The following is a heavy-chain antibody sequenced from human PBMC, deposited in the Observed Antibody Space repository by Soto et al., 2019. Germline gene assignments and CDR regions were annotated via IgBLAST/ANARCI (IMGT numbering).Heavy chain of an antibody. J-gene: IGHJ6*02. CDR2: TYYRSKWYN. V-gene: IGHV6-1*01. CDR3: ARDQADCSGGSCYQYYYYYGMDV. D-gene: IGHD2-15*01. Sequence: PSQTLSLTCAISGASVSSNSAAWNWIRQSPSRGLEWLGRTYYRSKWYNDYAVSVKSRITINPDTSKNQFSLQLNSVTPEDTAVYYCARDQADCSGGSCYQYYYYYGMDVWGQGTTVTVSS. CDR1: GASVSSNSAA.